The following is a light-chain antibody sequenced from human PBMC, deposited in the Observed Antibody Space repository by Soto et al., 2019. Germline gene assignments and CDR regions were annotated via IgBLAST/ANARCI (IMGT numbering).Light chain of an antibody. CDR3: QPLKRTPFT. V-gene: IGKV1-9*01. CDR2: GAS. J-gene: IGKJ3*01. Sequence: QLTQSPSSLSASVGDRGTITCRASQDPSRYLAWYQQKAGKAPKSLIYGASTLQSGLPSRFSGFGSGPAFTLTLSSLQPDDFATYHCQPLKRTPFTFAPGTTVD. CDR1: QDPSRY.